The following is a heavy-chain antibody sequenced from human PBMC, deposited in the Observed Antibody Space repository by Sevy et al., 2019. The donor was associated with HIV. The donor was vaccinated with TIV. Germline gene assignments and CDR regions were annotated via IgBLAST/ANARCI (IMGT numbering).Heavy chain of an antibody. CDR1: GFNFNIYS. CDR3: AREGCNRPHDQ. Sequence: GGSLRLSCVASGFNFNIYSMSWVRQAPGKGLEWVSTLSFGCGRINHADSVQGRFTMSRDDSKKTVYLEMKRLRAEDTAVYYCAREGCNRPHDQWGQGTLVTVSS. J-gene: IGHJ4*02. V-gene: IGHV3-23*01. CDR2: LSFGCGRI. D-gene: IGHD2-8*01.